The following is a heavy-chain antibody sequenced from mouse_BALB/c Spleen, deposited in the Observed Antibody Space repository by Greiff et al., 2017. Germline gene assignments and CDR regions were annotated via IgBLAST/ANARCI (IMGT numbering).Heavy chain of an antibody. Sequence: EVHLVESGGGLVKPGGSLKLSCAASGFTFSSYAMSWVRQTPEKRLEWVASISSGGSTYYPDSVKGRFTISRDNARNILYLQMSSLRSEDTAMYYCARGTVVAPYAMDYWGQGTSVTVSS. CDR2: ISSGGST. J-gene: IGHJ4*01. CDR3: ARGTVVAPYAMDY. D-gene: IGHD1-1*01. V-gene: IGHV5-6-5*01. CDR1: GFTFSSYA.